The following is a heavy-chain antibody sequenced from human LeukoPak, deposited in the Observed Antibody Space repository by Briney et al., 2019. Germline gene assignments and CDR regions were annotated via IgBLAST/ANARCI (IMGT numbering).Heavy chain of an antibody. CDR1: RFTFSSYG. V-gene: IGHV3-30*18. J-gene: IGHJ4*02. Sequence: SLRLSCAGSRFTFSSYGMHWGRQAPGTQLEGVAAISYDGSNKYYADSVKGRFAISRDNSKNTLYLQMNNLRNEDTSVYYCAKENYHTSGYYYIFDYWGQGTLVTVSS. CDR2: ISYDGSNK. D-gene: IGHD3-22*01. CDR3: AKENYHTSGYYYIFDY.